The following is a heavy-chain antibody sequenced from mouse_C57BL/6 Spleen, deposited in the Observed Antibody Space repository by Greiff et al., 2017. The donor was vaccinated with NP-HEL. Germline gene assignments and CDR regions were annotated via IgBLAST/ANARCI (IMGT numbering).Heavy chain of an antibody. CDR2: IHPNSGST. CDR3: ARFAYGNYPYWYFDV. J-gene: IGHJ1*03. CDR1: GYTFTSYW. D-gene: IGHD2-1*01. V-gene: IGHV1-64*01. Sequence: VQLQQPGAELVKPGASVKLSCKASGYTFTSYWMHWVKQRPGQGLEWIGMIHPNSGSTNYNEKFKSKATLTVDKSSSTAYMQLSSLTSEDSAVYYCARFAYGNYPYWYFDVWGTGTTVTVSS.